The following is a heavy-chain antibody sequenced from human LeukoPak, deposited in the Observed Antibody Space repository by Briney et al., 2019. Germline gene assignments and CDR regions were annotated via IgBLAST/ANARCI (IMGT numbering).Heavy chain of an antibody. CDR3: ASIVVVPAAQEYYFDY. CDR2: INHSGST. J-gene: IGHJ4*02. V-gene: IGHV4-34*01. D-gene: IGHD2-2*01. Sequence: SETLSLTCAVYGGSFSGYYWSWIRRPPGKGLEWIGEINHSGSTNYNPSLKSRVTISVDTSKNQFSLKLSSVTAADTAVYYCASIVVVPAAQEYYFDYWGQGTLVTVSS. CDR1: GGSFSGYY.